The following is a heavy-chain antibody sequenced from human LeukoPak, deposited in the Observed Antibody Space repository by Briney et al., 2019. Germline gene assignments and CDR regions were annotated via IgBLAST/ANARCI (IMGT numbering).Heavy chain of an antibody. CDR2: ISYDGSNK. Sequence: GGSLRLSCAASGFTFSSYAMHWVRQAPGQGLGWVAAISYDGSNKYYADSVKGRFTISRDNSKNALYLQMNSLRAEDTAVYYCARGLATNSDYFYYFGMDVWGQGTTVTVSS. J-gene: IGHJ6*02. D-gene: IGHD5-24*01. CDR3: ARGLATNSDYFYYFGMDV. CDR1: GFTFSSYA. V-gene: IGHV3-30-3*01.